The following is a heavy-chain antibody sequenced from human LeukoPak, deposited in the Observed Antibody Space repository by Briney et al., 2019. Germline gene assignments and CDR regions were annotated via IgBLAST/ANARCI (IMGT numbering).Heavy chain of an antibody. CDR3: ASYDILTGSYGMDV. V-gene: IGHV6-1*01. CDR1: GDSVSINSAA. Sequence: SQTLSLTCAISGDSVSINSAAWNWIRQSPSRGLEWLGSTYYRSKWYNDYAVSVKSRITINPDTSKNQFSLQLNSVTPEDTAVYYCASYDILTGSYGMDVWGQGTTVTVSS. J-gene: IGHJ6*02. CDR2: TYYRSKWYN. D-gene: IGHD3-9*01.